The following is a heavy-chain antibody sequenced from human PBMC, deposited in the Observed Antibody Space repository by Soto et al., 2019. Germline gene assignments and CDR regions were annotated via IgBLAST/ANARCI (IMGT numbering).Heavy chain of an antibody. J-gene: IGHJ6*02. CDR3: RRSSRYSTDV. Sequence: SETLSLTCTVSGDSIRSSSYWGWIRQPPGKGLEWIGSIYSTGNTYYNPSLNSQVTISVDTSKNQFSLNVISVTTADTAVYYCRRSSRYSTDVWGQGTTVTVS. CDR1: GDSIRSSSY. D-gene: IGHD6-13*01. V-gene: IGHV4-39*01. CDR2: IYSTGNT.